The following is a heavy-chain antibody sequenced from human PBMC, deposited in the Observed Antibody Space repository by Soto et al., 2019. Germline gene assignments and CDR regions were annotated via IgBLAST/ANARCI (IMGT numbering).Heavy chain of an antibody. CDR2: IYYSGST. CDR1: GGSINSYY. Sequence: ASETLSLTCTVSGGSINSYYWSWIRQPPGKGLEWIGYIYYSGSTNYNPSLKSRVTISVDTSKNQFSLKLSSVTAADTAVYYCARHIYGDYDYFDFWGQGTLVTVSS. J-gene: IGHJ4*02. D-gene: IGHD4-17*01. V-gene: IGHV4-59*08. CDR3: ARHIYGDYDYFDF.